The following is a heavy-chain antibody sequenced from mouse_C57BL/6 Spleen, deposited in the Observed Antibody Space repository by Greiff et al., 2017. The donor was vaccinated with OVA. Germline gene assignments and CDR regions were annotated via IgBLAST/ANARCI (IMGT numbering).Heavy chain of an antibody. CDR1: GYTFTSYW. CDR2: IDPSDSYT. CDR3: ARYRDGYYLGY. V-gene: IGHV1-50*01. Sequence: QVQLQQPGAELVKPGASVKLSCKASGYTFTSYWMQWVKQRPGQGLEWIGEIDPSDSYTNYNQKFKGKATLTVDTSSSTAYMQLSSLTSEDSAVYYCARYRDGYYLGYWGQGTTLTVSS. D-gene: IGHD2-3*01. J-gene: IGHJ2*01.